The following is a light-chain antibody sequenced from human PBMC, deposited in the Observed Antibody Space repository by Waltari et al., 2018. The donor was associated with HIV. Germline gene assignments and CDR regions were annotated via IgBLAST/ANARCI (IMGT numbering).Light chain of an antibody. V-gene: IGKV3-11*01. CDR3: HQYSIWPLT. CDR2: ETS. J-gene: IGKJ3*01. CDR1: QSVRSS. Sequence: EIVLTQSPATLSFSPGERATLSCRASQSVRSSLAWYQQKPGQAPRLLIYETSNRAIGIPGRFKGSGSGTDFTLTISNLEPEDFALYYCHQYSIWPLTFGPGTTLDFK.